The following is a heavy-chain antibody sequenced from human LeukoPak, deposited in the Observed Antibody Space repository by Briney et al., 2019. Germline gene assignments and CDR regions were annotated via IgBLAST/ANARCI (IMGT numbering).Heavy chain of an antibody. Sequence: PGGSLRLSCAASGFTFSNYWMSWVRQAPGKGLEWVANIKQDGSEKYYVDSVKGRFTISRDNAKNSLYLQMNSLRAEDTAVYYCARDPYSSSWYFGCYFDYWGQGTLVTVSS. D-gene: IGHD6-13*01. CDR3: ARDPYSSSWYFGCYFDY. CDR2: IKQDGSEK. J-gene: IGHJ4*02. V-gene: IGHV3-7*01. CDR1: GFTFSNYW.